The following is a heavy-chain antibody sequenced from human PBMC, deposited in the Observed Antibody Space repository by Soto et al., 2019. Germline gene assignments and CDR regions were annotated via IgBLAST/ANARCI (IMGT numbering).Heavy chain of an antibody. V-gene: IGHV3-53*01. D-gene: IGHD1-20*01. Sequence: EVQLVESGGGLIQPGGSLRLSCAASGFTVSSNYMSWVRQAPGKGLEWVSVIYSGGSTYYADSVKGRFTISRDNSKNTPYLQMNSLRAEDTAVYYCAREGRITGTTALDYWGQGTLVTVSS. CDR3: AREGRITGTTALDY. CDR2: IYSGGST. CDR1: GFTVSSNY. J-gene: IGHJ4*02.